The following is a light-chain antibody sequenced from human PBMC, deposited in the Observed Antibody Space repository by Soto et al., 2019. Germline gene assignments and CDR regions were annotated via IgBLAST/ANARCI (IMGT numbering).Light chain of an antibody. CDR2: DAS. CDR1: QSVSSN. Sequence: EIVMTQSPATLSVSPGERATLSCRASQSVSSNLAWYQQKPGQAPRLLIYDASTRATGIPARFSGSGSGTEFTLTISSLQSEDFAVYYCQQYYDWPITFGQGTLLEIK. V-gene: IGKV3-15*01. J-gene: IGKJ5*01. CDR3: QQYYDWPIT.